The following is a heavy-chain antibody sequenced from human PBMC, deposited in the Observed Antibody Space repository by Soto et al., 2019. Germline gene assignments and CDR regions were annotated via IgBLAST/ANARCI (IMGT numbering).Heavy chain of an antibody. D-gene: IGHD1-26*01. CDR1: GYTFTAYY. CDR3: ARPPNPWEPYAFHI. Sequence: ASVKVSCKASGYTFTAYYIHWLRQAPGQGLEWMGWVNPHSGATVFAQKFLGSVTLTTDTSINTAYMELTSLTSDDTALYYCARPPNPWEPYAFHIWGHGXLVTV. J-gene: IGHJ3*02. CDR2: VNPHSGAT. V-gene: IGHV1-2*04.